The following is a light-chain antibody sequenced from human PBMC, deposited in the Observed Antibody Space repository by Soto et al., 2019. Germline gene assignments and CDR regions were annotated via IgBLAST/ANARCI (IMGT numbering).Light chain of an antibody. J-gene: IGLJ1*01. Sequence: QSALTQPPSASGSPGQSVTISCTGTSSDVGGYNYVSWYQQHPGKAPKLMIYEVSKRPSGVPDRFSGSKSGNTASLTVSGLQAEDEADYYCSSYAGNNNLYVFGTGTQLTVL. CDR1: SSDVGGYNY. CDR3: SSYAGNNNLYV. CDR2: EVS. V-gene: IGLV2-8*01.